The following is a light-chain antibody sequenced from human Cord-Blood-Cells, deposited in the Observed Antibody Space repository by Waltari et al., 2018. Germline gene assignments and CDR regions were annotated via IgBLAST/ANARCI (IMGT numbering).Light chain of an antibody. CDR2: GNS. CDR1: SSNIRAGYD. J-gene: IGLJ2*01. V-gene: IGLV1-40*01. CDR3: QSYDSSLSGSNVV. Sequence: QSVLTQPPSVSGAPGQRVTISCTGSSSNIRAGYDVPWYQQLPGTAPKLLICGNSNRPSGVPDRFSSSKSGTSASLAITGLQAEDEADYYCQSYDSSLSGSNVVFGGGTKLTVL.